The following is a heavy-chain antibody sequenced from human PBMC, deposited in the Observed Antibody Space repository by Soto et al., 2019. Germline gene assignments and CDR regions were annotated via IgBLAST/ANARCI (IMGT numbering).Heavy chain of an antibody. J-gene: IGHJ6*02. CDR1: GFTFICYA. V-gene: IGHV3-23*01. CDR2: ISGSGGST. CDR3: AKGHRSYYYYGMDV. Sequence: GSLRLSCAASGFTFICYAMSWVRQAPGKGLEWVSAISGSGGSTYYADSVKGRFTISRDNSKNTLYLQMNSLRAEDTAVYYCAKGHRSYYYYGMDVWGQGTTVTVSS.